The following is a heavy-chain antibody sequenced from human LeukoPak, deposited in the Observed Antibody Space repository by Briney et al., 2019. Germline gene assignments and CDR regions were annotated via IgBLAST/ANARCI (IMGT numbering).Heavy chain of an antibody. J-gene: IGHJ4*02. CDR1: GVSISSSSYY. CDR2: IYYSGST. V-gene: IGHV4-39*07. Sequence: PSETLSLTCTVSGVSISSSSYYWGWIRQPPGKGLEWIGSIYYSGSTYYNPSLKSRVTISVDTSKNQFSLKLSSVTAADTAVYYCARDRGAAAGTRHFDYWGQGTLVTVSS. CDR3: ARDRGAAAGTRHFDY. D-gene: IGHD6-13*01.